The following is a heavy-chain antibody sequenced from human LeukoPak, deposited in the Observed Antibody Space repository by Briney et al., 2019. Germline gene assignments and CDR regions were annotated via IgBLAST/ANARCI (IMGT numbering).Heavy chain of an antibody. CDR1: GCSISSYY. D-gene: IGHD2-21*02. Sequence: PAETLCLTCTASGCSISSYYWSWIRQPPGKGLEWIGYIYYSGSTNYNPSLKSRVTISVDTSKNQFSLKLSAVTAADTAVYYCAREGGGDSPDYWGQGTLVTVSS. J-gene: IGHJ4*02. V-gene: IGHV4-59*01. CDR2: IYYSGST. CDR3: AREGGGDSPDY.